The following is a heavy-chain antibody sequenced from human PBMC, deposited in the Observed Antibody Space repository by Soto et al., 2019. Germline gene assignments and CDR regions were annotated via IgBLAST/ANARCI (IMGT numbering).Heavy chain of an antibody. Sequence: SETLSLTCTVSGGSINNSTSFWGWIRQSPGKGLEWIATINYRWPAEYNPSLKSRVTISVDRSRNLLSLQMKSLTAPDTAIYYCANYFMSRPWFDTWGQGTLVTVSS. CDR2: INYRWPA. J-gene: IGHJ5*02. D-gene: IGHD6-6*01. CDR1: GGSINNSTSF. CDR3: ANYFMSRPWFDT. V-gene: IGHV4-39*02.